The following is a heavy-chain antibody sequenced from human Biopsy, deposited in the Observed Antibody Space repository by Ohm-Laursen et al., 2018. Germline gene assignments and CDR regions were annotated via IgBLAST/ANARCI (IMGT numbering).Heavy chain of an antibody. V-gene: IGHV4-31*01. D-gene: IGHD3-22*01. CDR3: ARGDYFDSNGYFWFDP. Sequence: QTLSLTCAVSGGSISSGGSYWSWIRQRPGKGLEWIGYIFNSANTYYNPSLKNLITISGDTSKNQFSLKLNSVTAADTAVYYCARGDYFDSNGYFWFDPWGQGTLVTVSP. CDR1: GGSISSGGSY. CDR2: IFNSANT. J-gene: IGHJ5*02.